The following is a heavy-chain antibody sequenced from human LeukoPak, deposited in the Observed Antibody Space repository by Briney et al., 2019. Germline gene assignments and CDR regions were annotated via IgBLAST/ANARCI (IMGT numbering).Heavy chain of an antibody. CDR3: ATGTMVRGVLDY. D-gene: IGHD3-10*01. CDR1: GYTLTELS. CDR2: FDPEDGET. J-gene: IGHJ4*02. V-gene: IGHV1-24*01. Sequence: GASVKVSCKVSGYTLTELSMHWVRQAPGKGLEWMGGFDPEDGETIHAQKFQGRVTMTEDTSTDTAYMELSSLRPEDTAVYYCATGTMVRGVLDYWGQGTLVTVSS.